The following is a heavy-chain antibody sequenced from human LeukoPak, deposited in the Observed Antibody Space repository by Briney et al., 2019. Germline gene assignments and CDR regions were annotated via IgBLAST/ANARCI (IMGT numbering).Heavy chain of an antibody. V-gene: IGHV3-49*03. CDR3: ARAVGGTILFDY. CDR2: IRSKAYGGTT. CDR1: GFTFGDYA. D-gene: IGHD6-19*01. J-gene: IGHJ4*02. Sequence: GSLRLSCTASGFTFGDYAMSWFRQAPGKGLEWVGFIRSKAYGGTTEYAASVKGRFTISRDDSKSIAYLQMNSLKTEDTAVYYCARAVGGTILFDYWGQGTLVTVSS.